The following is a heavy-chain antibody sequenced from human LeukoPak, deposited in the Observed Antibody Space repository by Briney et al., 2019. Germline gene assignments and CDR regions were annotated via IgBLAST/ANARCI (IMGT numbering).Heavy chain of an antibody. Sequence: PSETLSLTCSVSDVSISSHYWSWLRQPPGKGLEWIAYMRDTVNTKDNPSFKSRLTLSADTSKNQYSLRLSSVTAADSAVYYCATIKRGNIYGYFDFWGQGILVTVSS. D-gene: IGHD5-18*01. CDR1: DVSISSHY. J-gene: IGHJ4*02. CDR3: ATIKRGNIYGYFDF. CDR2: MRDTVNT. V-gene: IGHV4-59*11.